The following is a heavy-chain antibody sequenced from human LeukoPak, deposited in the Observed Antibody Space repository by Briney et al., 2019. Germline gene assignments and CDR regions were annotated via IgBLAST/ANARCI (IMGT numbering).Heavy chain of an antibody. CDR2: IYHSGST. Sequence: KPSETLSLTCTVSGGSISSYYWSWIRQPPGKGLEWIGYIYHSGSTNYNPSLKSRVTISVDTSKNQFPLKLSSVTAADTAVYYCARDIAVADYYYYGMDVWGQGTTVTVSS. CDR3: ARDIAVADYYYYGMDV. V-gene: IGHV4-59*01. CDR1: GGSISSYY. D-gene: IGHD6-19*01. J-gene: IGHJ6*02.